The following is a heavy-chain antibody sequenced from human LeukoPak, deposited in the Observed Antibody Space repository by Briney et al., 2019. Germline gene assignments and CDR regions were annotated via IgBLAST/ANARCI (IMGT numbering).Heavy chain of an antibody. V-gene: IGHV3-74*01. CDR3: ARSNYDILTGYYASHDY. D-gene: IGHD3-9*01. CDR1: GFTFSSYA. CDR2: INSDGSSI. J-gene: IGHJ4*02. Sequence: PGGSLRLSCAASGFTFSSYAMHWVRQAPGKGLVWVSRINSDGSSISYADSVKGRFTISRDNAKNTLYLQMNSLRAEDTAMYYCARSNYDILTGYYASHDYWGQGTLVTVSS.